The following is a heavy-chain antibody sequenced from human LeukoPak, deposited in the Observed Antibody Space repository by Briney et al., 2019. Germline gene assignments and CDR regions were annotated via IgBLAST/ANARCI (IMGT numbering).Heavy chain of an antibody. CDR1: GYSIRSGHY. CDR3: AREYLEYGSGNDYFDY. CDR2: IFHSENT. V-gene: IGHV4-38-2*02. D-gene: IGHD3-10*01. J-gene: IGHJ4*02. Sequence: SETLSLTCTVSGYSIRSGHYWGWIRQPPGKGLEWIGNIFHSENTYYNPSLKSRVTISLDTSKNHFSLKVSSVTAADTAVCYCAREYLEYGSGNDYFDYWGQGTLVTVSS.